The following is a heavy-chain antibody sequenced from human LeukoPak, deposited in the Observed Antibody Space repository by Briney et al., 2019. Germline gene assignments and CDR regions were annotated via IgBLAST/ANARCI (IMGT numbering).Heavy chain of an antibody. D-gene: IGHD6-19*01. J-gene: IGHJ3*02. CDR2: IKQDGSEK. V-gene: IGHV3-7*01. Sequence: PGGSLRLSCEASGFTFSSHCMSWVRQAPGKGLEWVANIKQDGSEKYYVDSVKGRFTISRDNAKNSLCLQMSILRAADTAVYYCARVRIAVAVSAFDIWGQGTMVTVSS. CDR1: GFTFSSHC. CDR3: ARVRIAVAVSAFDI.